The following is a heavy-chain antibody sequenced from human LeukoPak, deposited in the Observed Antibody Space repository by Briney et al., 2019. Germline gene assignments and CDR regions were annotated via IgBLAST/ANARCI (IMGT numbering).Heavy chain of an antibody. CDR1: GFTFSTNA. CDR3: AKCGNSGCHLIDY. V-gene: IGHV3-23*01. J-gene: IGHJ4*02. Sequence: PGGSLRLSCAASGFTFSTNAMSCVRQAPGKGLEWVSAISGRTGSTYYSDSVKGRFTISRDNSKSTLYLQMDSLRAEDTAVYYCAKCGNSGCHLIDYWGQGTLVTVSS. D-gene: IGHD5-12*01. CDR2: ISGRTGST.